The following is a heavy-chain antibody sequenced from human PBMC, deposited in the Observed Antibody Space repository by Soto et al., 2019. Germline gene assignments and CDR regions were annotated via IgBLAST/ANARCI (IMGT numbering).Heavy chain of an antibody. J-gene: IGHJ4*02. CDR2: ISGSGGST. CDR1: GFTFSSYA. Sequence: PGGSLRLSCAASGFTFSSYAMSWVRQAPGKGLEWVSAISGSGGSTYYADSVKGRFTISRDNSKNTLYLQMNSLRAEDTAVYYCANLYYYDSSGYYGTFDYWGQGTLVTVSS. D-gene: IGHD3-22*01. V-gene: IGHV3-23*01. CDR3: ANLYYYDSSGYYGTFDY.